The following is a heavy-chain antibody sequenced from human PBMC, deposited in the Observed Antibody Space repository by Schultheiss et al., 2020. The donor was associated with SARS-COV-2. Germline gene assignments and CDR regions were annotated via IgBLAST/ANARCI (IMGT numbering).Heavy chain of an antibody. J-gene: IGHJ4*02. CDR3: AKSVTGTVGYFDY. Sequence: GGSLRLSCAASGFTFSSYGMHWVRQAPGKGLEWVSYISSSSSTIYYADSVKGRFTISRDNAKNSLYLQMNSLRAEDMALYYCAKSVTGTVGYFDYWGQGTLVTVSS. V-gene: IGHV3-48*01. D-gene: IGHD1-1*01. CDR2: ISSSSSTI. CDR1: GFTFSSYG.